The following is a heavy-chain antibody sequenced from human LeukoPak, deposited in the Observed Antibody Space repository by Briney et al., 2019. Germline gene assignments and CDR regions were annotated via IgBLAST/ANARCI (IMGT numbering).Heavy chain of an antibody. CDR2: IYYSGST. D-gene: IGHD3-22*01. V-gene: IGHV4-39*07. Sequence: SETLSLTCTVSGGSISSSSYYWGWIRQPPGKGLEWIGSIYYSGSTYYNPSLKSRVTISVDTSKNQFSLKLSSVTAADTAVYYCARGYYYDSSGYYSQRFDPWGQGTLVTVSS. CDR1: GGSISSSSYY. CDR3: ARGYYYDSSGYYSQRFDP. J-gene: IGHJ5*02.